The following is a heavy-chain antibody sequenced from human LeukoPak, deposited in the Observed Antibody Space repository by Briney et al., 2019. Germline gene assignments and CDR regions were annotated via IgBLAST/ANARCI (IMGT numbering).Heavy chain of an antibody. J-gene: IGHJ4*02. CDR2: ISFDGNQE. D-gene: IGHD3-16*02. CDR1: GFTFNDYA. Sequence: GRSLRLSCAASGFTFNDYAMHWVRQAPGRRLEWVAVISFDGNQEYYPDSVKGRFTISRDNSKNTLYLQMNGLKTEDTAVYYCAREGSIVARTDYWGQGALVIVSS. V-gene: IGHV3-30-3*01. CDR3: AREGSIVARTDY.